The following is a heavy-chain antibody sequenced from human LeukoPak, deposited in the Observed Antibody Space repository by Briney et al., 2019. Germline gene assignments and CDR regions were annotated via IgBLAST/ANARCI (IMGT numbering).Heavy chain of an antibody. CDR2: ISAYNGNT. J-gene: IGHJ3*02. CDR1: GYTFTSYG. Sequence: GASVKVSCKASGYTFTSYGISWVRQAPGQGLEWMGWISAYNGNTNYAQKLQGRVTMTRDTSISTAYMELSRLRSDDTAVYYCARENGYYYGGAFDIWGQGTMVTVSS. CDR3: ARENGYYYGGAFDI. V-gene: IGHV1-18*01. D-gene: IGHD3-22*01.